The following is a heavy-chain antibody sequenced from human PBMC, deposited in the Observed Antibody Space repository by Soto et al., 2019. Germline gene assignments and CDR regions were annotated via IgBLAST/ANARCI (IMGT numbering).Heavy chain of an antibody. Sequence: QVQLQQWGAGLLKPSETLSLTCAVYGGSFSGYYWSWIRQPPGKGLEWIGEINHSGSTNYIPSLKSRVTISVDTSKNQFSLKLSSVTAADTAVYYCARGRELSLSYFDYWGQGTLVTVSS. V-gene: IGHV4-34*01. CDR1: GGSFSGYY. CDR2: INHSGST. CDR3: ARGRELSLSYFDY. D-gene: IGHD3-16*02. J-gene: IGHJ4*02.